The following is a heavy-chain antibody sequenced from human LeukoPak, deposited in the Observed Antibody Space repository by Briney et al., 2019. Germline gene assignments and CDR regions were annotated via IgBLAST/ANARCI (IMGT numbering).Heavy chain of an antibody. CDR3: VKDIGSXSYXXGXYXXY. D-gene: IGHD1-26*01. CDR2: ISRNSDST. J-gene: IGHJ4*02. Sequence: GGSLRLSCAASGFPFDDKAMHWVRQAPGKGLEWVAGISRNSDSTGYADSVKGRFTISRDNAKNSLYLQMNSLRAEDMALYYCVKDIGSXSYXXGXYXXYXXQGT. V-gene: IGHV3-9*03. CDR1: GFPFDDKA.